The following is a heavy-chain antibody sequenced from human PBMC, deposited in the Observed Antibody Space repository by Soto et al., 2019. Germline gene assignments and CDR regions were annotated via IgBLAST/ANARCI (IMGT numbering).Heavy chain of an antibody. V-gene: IGHV1-8*01. CDR3: ARDYCSGTTCYEFDY. Sequence: GASVKVSCKASGYIFTNYDINWVRQATGQGLEYLGWINPNSGNTGYVQKFQGQVTISADKSINTAYLQWSSLKASDTAMYYCARDYCSGTTCYEFDYWGQGTQVTVSS. CDR1: GYIFTNYD. D-gene: IGHD2-2*01. CDR2: INPNSGNT. J-gene: IGHJ4*02.